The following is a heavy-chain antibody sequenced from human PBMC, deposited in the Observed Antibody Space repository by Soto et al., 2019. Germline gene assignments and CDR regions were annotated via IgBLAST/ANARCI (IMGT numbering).Heavy chain of an antibody. D-gene: IGHD3-10*01. CDR3: ASGITLGMDV. J-gene: IGHJ6*02. CDR1: GGSISSGGYP. V-gene: IGHV4-31*03. Sequence: QVHLQESAPGLVKPSQTLSLTRTFSGGSISSGGYPWSWIRQHPGEGLEWIGYIYYSGSTDYNPSLKSRVTISVDTSKNQFSLKLSSVTAADTVVYYCASGITLGMDVWGQGTTVTVSS. CDR2: IYYSGST.